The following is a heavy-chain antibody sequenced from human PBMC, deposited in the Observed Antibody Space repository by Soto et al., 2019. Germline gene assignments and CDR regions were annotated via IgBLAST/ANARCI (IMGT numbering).Heavy chain of an antibody. CDR1: GFTFSSYS. Sequence: EVQLVESGGGLVKPGGSLRLSCAASGFTFSSYSMNWVRQAPGKGLEWVSSISSSSGYIYYADSVKGRFTISRDNAKNSLYLQMNSLRAEDTAVYYCARDCGGDLIFYYFDYWGQGTLVTVSS. V-gene: IGHV3-21*01. J-gene: IGHJ4*02. D-gene: IGHD2-21*02. CDR2: ISSSSGYI. CDR3: ARDCGGDLIFYYFDY.